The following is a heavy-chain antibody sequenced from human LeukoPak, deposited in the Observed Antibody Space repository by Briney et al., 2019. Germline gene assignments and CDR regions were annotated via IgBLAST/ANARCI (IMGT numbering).Heavy chain of an antibody. Sequence: GGSLRLSCAASGSTFSSYSMNWVRQAPRKGLEWVSSISSSSSYIYYADSVKGRFTISRGNAKNSLYLQMNSLRAEDTAVYYCARDELLEWLYYFDYWGQGTLVTVSS. D-gene: IGHD3-3*01. V-gene: IGHV3-21*01. CDR2: ISSSSSYI. J-gene: IGHJ4*02. CDR1: GSTFSSYS. CDR3: ARDELLEWLYYFDY.